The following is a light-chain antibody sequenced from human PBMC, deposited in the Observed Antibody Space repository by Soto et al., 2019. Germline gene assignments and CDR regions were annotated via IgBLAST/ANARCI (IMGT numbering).Light chain of an antibody. CDR3: QQYGSSPGWT. CDR1: QSVSSSY. J-gene: IGKJ1*01. V-gene: IGKV3-20*01. CDR2: GAS. Sequence: EIVLTQSPGTLSLSPGERATLSCRASQSVSSSYSAWYQQKPGQAPRLLIYGASSRATGIPDRFSGSGSGTDFTLTISRLEPEDFAVYYCQQYGSSPGWTFGQGTKVDIK.